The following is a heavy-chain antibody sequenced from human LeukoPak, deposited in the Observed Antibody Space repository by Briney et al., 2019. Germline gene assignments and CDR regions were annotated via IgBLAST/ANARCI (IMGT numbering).Heavy chain of an antibody. Sequence: TPGGSLRLSCAASGFTFSDYYMSWIRQAPGKGLEWVSYISSSGSTIYYADSVKGRFTISRDNAKNSLYLQMNSLRAEDTAVYYCARVLYYDSSGYYEGWFDPWGQGTLVTVSS. D-gene: IGHD3-22*01. V-gene: IGHV3-11*01. CDR3: ARVLYYDSSGYYEGWFDP. CDR2: ISSSGSTI. CDR1: GFTFSDYY. J-gene: IGHJ5*02.